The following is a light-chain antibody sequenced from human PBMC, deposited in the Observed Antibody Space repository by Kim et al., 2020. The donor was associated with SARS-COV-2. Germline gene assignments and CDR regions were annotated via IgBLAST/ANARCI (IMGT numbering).Light chain of an antibody. Sequence: EIVMTQSPATLSVSPGERATLSCRASQSVSSTLAWYQQKPGQAPRLLIYGASTRATGIPARFSGGGSGTEFTLTISSLQSEDFAVYYCQQYNKWPLTFVGGTKVDIK. CDR2: GAS. CDR3: QQYNKWPLT. CDR1: QSVSST. J-gene: IGKJ4*01. V-gene: IGKV3-15*01.